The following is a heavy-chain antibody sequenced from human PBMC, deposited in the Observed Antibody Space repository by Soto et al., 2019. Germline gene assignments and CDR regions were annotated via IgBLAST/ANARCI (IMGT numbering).Heavy chain of an antibody. CDR1: GGSISSYY. CDR3: ARSCGGDCYSRGPLFDI. CDR2: IYYSGST. D-gene: IGHD2-21*01. V-gene: IGHV4-59*01. J-gene: IGHJ3*02. Sequence: SETLSLTCTVSGGSISSYYWSWIRQPPGKGLEWIGYIYYSGSTNYNPSLKSRVTISVDTSKNQFSLKLSSVTAADTAVYYCARSCGGDCYSRGPLFDIWGQGTMVTVSS.